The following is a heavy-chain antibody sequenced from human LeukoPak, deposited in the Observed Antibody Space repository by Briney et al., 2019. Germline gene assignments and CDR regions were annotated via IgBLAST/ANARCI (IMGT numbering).Heavy chain of an antibody. D-gene: IGHD6-13*01. CDR2: IYYSGST. CDR3: ARSITSSWYGDFQH. J-gene: IGHJ1*01. CDR1: GGSMGGYF. V-gene: IGHV4-59*01. Sequence: PSKTLSLTGTAPGGSMGGYFWSWFRQPPGKGREWIGYIYYSGSTNYNPSLKSRVTISVDTSKNQFSLKLSSVTAADTAVYYCARSITSSWYGDFQHWGQGTLVTVSS.